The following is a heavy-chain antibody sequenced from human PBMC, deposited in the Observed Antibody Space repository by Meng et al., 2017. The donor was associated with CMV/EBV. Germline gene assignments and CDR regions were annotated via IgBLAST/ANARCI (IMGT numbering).Heavy chain of an antibody. CDR3: ARVTGYYSGPGVYYYYGMDV. CDR2: ISYDGSNK. V-gene: IGHV3-30-3*01. D-gene: IGHD3-3*01. CDR1: GFTFSSYA. J-gene: IGHJ6*02. Sequence: GGSLRLSCAASGFTFSSYAMHWVRQAPGKGLEWVAVISYDGSNKYYADSVKGRFTISRDNSKNTLYLQMNSLRAEDTAVYYCARVTGYYSGPGVYYYYGMDVWGQGTTVTVSS.